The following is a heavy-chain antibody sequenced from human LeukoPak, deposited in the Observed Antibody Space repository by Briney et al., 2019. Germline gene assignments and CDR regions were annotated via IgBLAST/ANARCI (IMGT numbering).Heavy chain of an antibody. CDR1: GYTFTSYG. CDR3: ARDSQIITMVRGVIPFDP. D-gene: IGHD3-10*01. CDR2: IGAYNGNT. V-gene: IGHV1-18*01. J-gene: IGHJ5*02. Sequence: GASVKVSCKASGYTFTSYGISWVRQAPGQGLEWMGWIGAYNGNTNYAQKLQGRVTMTTDTSTSTAYMELRSLRSDDTAVYYCARDSQIITMVRGVIPFDPWGQGTLVTVSS.